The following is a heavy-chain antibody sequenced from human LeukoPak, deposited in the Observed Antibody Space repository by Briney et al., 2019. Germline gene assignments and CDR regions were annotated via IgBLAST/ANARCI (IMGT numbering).Heavy chain of an antibody. Sequence: PSETLSSTCTVSGGSISTYYWSWIRQPAGKGLEWIGHIYTSGSTNYNPSLKSRVAMSVDTSKNHFSLKLSSVTAADTAVYYCARHFDCSGGSCYRFDAFDIWGQGTMVIVSS. D-gene: IGHD2-15*01. CDR1: GGSISTYY. CDR3: ARHFDCSGGSCYRFDAFDI. J-gene: IGHJ3*02. V-gene: IGHV4-4*07. CDR2: IYTSGST.